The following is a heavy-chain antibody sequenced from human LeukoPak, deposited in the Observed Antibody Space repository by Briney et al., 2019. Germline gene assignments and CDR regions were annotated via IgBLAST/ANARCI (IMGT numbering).Heavy chain of an antibody. CDR1: GFTFSSYA. V-gene: IGHV3-30-3*01. Sequence: GGSLRLSCAASGFTFSSYAMHWVRQAPGKGLEWVAVISYDGSNKYYADSVKGRFTISRDNSKNTLYLQMNSLRAEDTAVYYCARDGVIDYYDSSGYYWDFDYWGQGTLVTVSS. D-gene: IGHD3-22*01. CDR2: ISYDGSNK. CDR3: ARDGVIDYYDSSGYYWDFDY. J-gene: IGHJ4*02.